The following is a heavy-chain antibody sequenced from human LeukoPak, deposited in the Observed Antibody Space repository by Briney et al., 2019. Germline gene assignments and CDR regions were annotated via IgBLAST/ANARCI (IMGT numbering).Heavy chain of an antibody. D-gene: IGHD3-22*01. CDR1: GGTFSSYA. CDR2: IIPIFGTA. V-gene: IGHV1-69*06. Sequence: EASVKVSCKASGGTFSSYAISWVRQAPGQGLEWMGGIIPIFGTANYAQKFQGRVTITADKSTSTAYMELSSLRSEDTAVYYCARSSGYYDSSGYYYAFDYWGQGTLVTVSS. J-gene: IGHJ4*02. CDR3: ARSSGYYDSSGYYYAFDY.